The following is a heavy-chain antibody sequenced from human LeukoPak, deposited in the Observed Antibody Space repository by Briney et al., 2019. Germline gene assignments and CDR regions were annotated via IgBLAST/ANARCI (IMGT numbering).Heavy chain of an antibody. CDR2: LYDSGRI. J-gene: IGHJ4*02. CDR1: GGSINNFY. V-gene: IGHV4-59*01. CDR3: AREYGSGTYYNFDY. D-gene: IGHD3-10*01. Sequence: SETLSLTCTVSGGSINNFYWTWIRQPPGKGLEWIGYLYDSGRINYNPSLKSRVTMSVDTSKNQFSLKLSSVTAADTAVYYCAREYGSGTYYNFDYWGQGTLVTVSS.